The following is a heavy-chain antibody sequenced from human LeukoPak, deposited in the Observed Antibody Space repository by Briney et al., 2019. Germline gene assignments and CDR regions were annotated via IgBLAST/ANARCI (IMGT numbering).Heavy chain of an antibody. CDR1: GFTLSSYS. J-gene: IGHJ4*02. CDR3: ARDFRDYVAY. CDR2: ISSSSYI. V-gene: IGHV3-21*01. Sequence: PGGSLRLSCAASGFTLSSYSMNWVRQAPGKGLEWVSSISSSSYIYYADSVKGRFTISRDNAKNSLYLQMNSLRAEDTAVYYCARDFRDYVAYWGQGTLVTVSS.